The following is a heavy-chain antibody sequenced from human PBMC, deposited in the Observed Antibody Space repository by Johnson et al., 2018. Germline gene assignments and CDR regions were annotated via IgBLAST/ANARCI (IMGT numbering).Heavy chain of an antibody. Sequence: VQLVQSGGGLVQPGRSLRLSCAASGFTFDDYAMHWVRQAPGKGLEWVSGLSWNSGSIGYADSVKGRFTISRDNDKNSLYLQMNSLRAEDTALYYGAKDGKVLGSLYAFDIWGQGTMVTGSS. D-gene: IGHD2-8*02. CDR1: GFTFDDYA. V-gene: IGHV3-9*01. CDR2: LSWNSGSI. J-gene: IGHJ3*02. CDR3: AKDGKVLGSLYAFDI.